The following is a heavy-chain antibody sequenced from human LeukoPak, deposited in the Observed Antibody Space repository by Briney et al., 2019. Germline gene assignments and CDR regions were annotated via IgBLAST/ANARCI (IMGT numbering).Heavy chain of an antibody. CDR3: ARAAPRPSMIVVPDAFDI. Sequence: GGSLRLSCAASGFTFSSYWMSWVRQAPGKGLEWVANIKQDGSEKYYVDSVKGRFTISRDNAKNSLYLQMNSLRAEDTAVYYCARAAPRPSMIVVPDAFDIWGQGTMVTVSS. D-gene: IGHD3-22*01. CDR1: GFTFSSYW. CDR2: IKQDGSEK. J-gene: IGHJ3*02. V-gene: IGHV3-7*01.